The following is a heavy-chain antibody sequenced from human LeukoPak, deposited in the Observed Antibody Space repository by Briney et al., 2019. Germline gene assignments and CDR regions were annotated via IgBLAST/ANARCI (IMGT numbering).Heavy chain of an antibody. D-gene: IGHD3-22*01. CDR2: IIPMFGTA. V-gene: IGHV1-69*13. Sequence: GASVKVSCKASGYIFTTYAINWVRQAPGQGLEWMGGIIPMFGTAKYAQKFQGRVTITADESTSTAYTELSSLRSEDTAVCRPAKHYYDSSAYSPFDYWGQGTLVTVSS. CDR3: AKHYYDSSAYSPFDY. J-gene: IGHJ4*02. CDR1: GYIFTTYA.